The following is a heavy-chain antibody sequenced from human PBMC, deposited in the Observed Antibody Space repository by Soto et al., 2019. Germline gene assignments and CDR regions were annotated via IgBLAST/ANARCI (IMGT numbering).Heavy chain of an antibody. V-gene: IGHV1-46*03. CDR2: INPSGGST. Sequence: ASVKVSCKASGYTFTSYYMHWVRQAPGQGLEWMGIINPSGGSTSYAQKFQGRVTMTRDTSTSTVYMERSSLRSEDTAVYYCASPLPYCSGGSCYPYAADYYYMDVWGKGTTVTVSS. J-gene: IGHJ6*03. D-gene: IGHD2-15*01. CDR3: ASPLPYCSGGSCYPYAADYYYMDV. CDR1: GYTFTSYY.